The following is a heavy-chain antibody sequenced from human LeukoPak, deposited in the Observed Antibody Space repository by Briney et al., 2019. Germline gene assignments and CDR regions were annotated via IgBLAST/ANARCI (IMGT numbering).Heavy chain of an antibody. D-gene: IGHD1-14*01. V-gene: IGHV3-30*01. J-gene: IGHJ6*03. CDR1: GFTFSSYA. Sequence: PGGSLRLSCAASGFTFSSYAMHWVRQAPGKGLEWVAVITYDGSNKYYADSVKGRFTISRDNSKNTLYLQMNSLRAEDTAVYYCARGHINPYFHSYMDVWGKGTTVTVSS. CDR3: ARGHINPYFHSYMDV. CDR2: ITYDGSNK.